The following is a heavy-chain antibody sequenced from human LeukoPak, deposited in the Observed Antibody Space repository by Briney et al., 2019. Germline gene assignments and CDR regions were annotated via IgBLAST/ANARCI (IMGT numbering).Heavy chain of an antibody. CDR1: GVSFSSFA. Sequence: PGGSLRLSCAASGVSFSSFAMSWGRQGPARGLEWVSSIRGNGGTFYADSVKGRFTLSSDTSRNTVSLQLNDLTVADTAIYYCAKASWVSSTDAVRWGQGTLVTVSS. D-gene: IGHD3-16*01. J-gene: IGHJ4*02. CDR3: AKASWVSSTDAVR. CDR2: IRGNGGT. V-gene: IGHV3-23*01.